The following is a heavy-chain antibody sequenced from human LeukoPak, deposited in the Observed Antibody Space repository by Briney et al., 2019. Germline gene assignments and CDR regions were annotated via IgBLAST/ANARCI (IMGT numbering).Heavy chain of an antibody. Sequence: SETLSLTCAVYGGSFSGYYWRWIRHPRGKGVEWIGEINDSGSTNYNPSLKSRVTISVDTSKNQFSLKLSSVSAADTAVYYCATVFPRMGYDSSGRGNDAFDIWGQGTMVTVSS. J-gene: IGHJ3*02. CDR3: ATVFPRMGYDSSGRGNDAFDI. V-gene: IGHV4-34*01. CDR1: GGSFSGYY. D-gene: IGHD3-22*01. CDR2: INDSGST.